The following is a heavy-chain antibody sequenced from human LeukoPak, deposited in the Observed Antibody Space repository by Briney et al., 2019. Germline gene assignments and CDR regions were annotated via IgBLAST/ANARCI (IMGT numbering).Heavy chain of an antibody. D-gene: IGHD3-22*01. Sequence: SETQSLTCTVSGGSISNYWSWIRQSAGKGLEWIGRIHTSGSTNYNPSLKSRVTMSVDTSKNQFSLKLSSVTAADTAVYYCARDQYYYDSSGYYRIDYWGQGTLVTVSS. CDR2: IHTSGST. V-gene: IGHV4-4*07. J-gene: IGHJ4*02. CDR3: ARDQYYYDSSGYYRIDY. CDR1: GGSISNY.